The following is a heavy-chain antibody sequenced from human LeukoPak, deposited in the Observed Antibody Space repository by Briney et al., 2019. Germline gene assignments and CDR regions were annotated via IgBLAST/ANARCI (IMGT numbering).Heavy chain of an antibody. CDR2: ISSSSSYI. CDR1: GFTFSSYS. J-gene: IGHJ3*02. Sequence: GGSLRLSCAASGFTFSSYSMNWVRQAPGKGLEWVSSISSSSSYIYYADSVKGRFTISRDNAKNSLYLQMNSLRAEDTAVYYCARSYSSSWYWDAFDIWGQGTMVTVSS. V-gene: IGHV3-21*01. CDR3: ARSYSSSWYWDAFDI. D-gene: IGHD6-13*01.